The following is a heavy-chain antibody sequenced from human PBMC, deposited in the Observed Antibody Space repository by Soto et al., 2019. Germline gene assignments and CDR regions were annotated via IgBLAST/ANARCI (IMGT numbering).Heavy chain of an antibody. CDR2: ISYDGSNK. D-gene: IGHD3-22*01. CDR3: ARDLYYYDSSGYSYYFDY. J-gene: IGHJ4*02. CDR1: GFTFSGYA. Sequence: GVSLRLSCAASGFTFSGYAMHWVRQAPGKGLEWVAVISYDGSNKYYADSVKGRFTISRDSSKNTLYLQMNSLRAEDTAVYYCARDLYYYDSSGYSYYFDYWGQGTLVTVS. V-gene: IGHV3-30-3*01.